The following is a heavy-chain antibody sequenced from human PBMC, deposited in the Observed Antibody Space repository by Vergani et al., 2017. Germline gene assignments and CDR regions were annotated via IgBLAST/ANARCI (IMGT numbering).Heavy chain of an antibody. V-gene: IGHV3-23*01. Sequence: EVQLLESGGGLVQPGGSLRLSCAASGFTFSSYAMSWVRQAPGKGLAWVSAISGSGGSTYYADSVKGRFTISRDNSKNTLYLQMNSLRAEDTAVYYCAKGEQWLVVSFDYWGQGTLVTVSS. CDR3: AKGEQWLVVSFDY. CDR1: GFTFSSYA. CDR2: ISGSGGST. J-gene: IGHJ4*02. D-gene: IGHD6-19*01.